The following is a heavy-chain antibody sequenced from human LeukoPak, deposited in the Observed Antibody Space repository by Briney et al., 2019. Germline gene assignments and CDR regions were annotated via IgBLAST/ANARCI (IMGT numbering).Heavy chain of an antibody. CDR3: ARGDIVGTYSAYYYYGMGV. J-gene: IGHJ6*02. D-gene: IGHD1-26*01. CDR2: INPSGGST. V-gene: IGHV1-46*01. Sequence: ASVKVSCKASGYTFTSYYMHWVRQAPGQGLEWMGIINPSGGSTSYAQKFQGRVTMTRDTSTSTVYMELSSLRSEDTAVYYCARGDIVGTYSAYYYYGMGVWGQGTTVTVSS. CDR1: GYTFTSYY.